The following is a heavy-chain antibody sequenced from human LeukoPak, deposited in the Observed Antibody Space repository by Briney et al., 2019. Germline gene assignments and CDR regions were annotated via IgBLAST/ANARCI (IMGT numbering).Heavy chain of an antibody. CDR3: ARHYLSVSRPEDLGYCSSTSCYAPNYYYYYMDV. D-gene: IGHD2-2*01. CDR2: IYPGDSDT. V-gene: IGHV5-51*01. Sequence: GESLKISCKGSGYSFSSYWIGWVRQMPGKGLEWMGIIYPGDSDTRYSPSFQGQVTISADKSISTAYLQWSSLKASDTAMYYCARHYLSVSRPEDLGYCSSTSCYAPNYYYYYMDVWGKGATVTVSS. CDR1: GYSFSSYW. J-gene: IGHJ6*03.